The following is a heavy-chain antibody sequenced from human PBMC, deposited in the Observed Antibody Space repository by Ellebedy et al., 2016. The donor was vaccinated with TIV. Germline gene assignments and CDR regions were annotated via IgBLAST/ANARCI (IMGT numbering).Heavy chain of an antibody. J-gene: IGHJ4*02. CDR2: ISWNSDNM. CDR3: AKEDDSTGYYGHFDY. V-gene: IGHV3-9*01. Sequence: SLKISXAASGFTFDDYAMHWVRQTPGKGLEWVSGISWNSDNMFYVDSVKGRFTISRDNAKNSLFLQMYSLTSEDTAFYYCAKEDDSTGYYGHFDYWGQGILVTVSS. CDR1: GFTFDDYA. D-gene: IGHD3-22*01.